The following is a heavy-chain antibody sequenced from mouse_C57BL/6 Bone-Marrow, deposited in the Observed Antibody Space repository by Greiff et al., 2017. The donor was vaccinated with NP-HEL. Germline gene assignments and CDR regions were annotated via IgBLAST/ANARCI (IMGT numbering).Heavy chain of an antibody. CDR2: IDPENGDT. J-gene: IGHJ3*01. V-gene: IGHV14-4*01. CDR1: GFNIKDDY. Sequence: LVESGAELVRPGASVKLSCTASGFNIKDDYMHWVKQRPEQGLEWIGWIDPENGDTEYASKFQGKATITADTSSNTAYLQLSSLTSEDTAVYYCTTRWLLAWFAYWGQGTLVTVSA. D-gene: IGHD2-3*01. CDR3: TTRWLLAWFAY.